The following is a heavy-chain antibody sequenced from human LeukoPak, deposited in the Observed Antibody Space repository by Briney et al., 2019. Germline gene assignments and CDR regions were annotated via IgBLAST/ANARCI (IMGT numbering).Heavy chain of an antibody. Sequence: SETLSLTCTVSGASVSGSPYYWGWIRQPPGKGLEWIGEINHSGSTNYNPSLKSRVTISVDTSKNQFSLKLSSVTAADTAVYYCARSYCSGGSCFDAFDIWGQGTMVTVSS. V-gene: IGHV4-39*07. D-gene: IGHD2-15*01. CDR3: ARSYCSGGSCFDAFDI. CDR1: GASVSGSPYY. J-gene: IGHJ3*02. CDR2: INHSGST.